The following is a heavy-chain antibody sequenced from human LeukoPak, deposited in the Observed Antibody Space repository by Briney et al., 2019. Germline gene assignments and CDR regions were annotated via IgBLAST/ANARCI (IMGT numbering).Heavy chain of an antibody. CDR1: GYTFTSYG. V-gene: IGHV1-18*01. CDR3: ARPHPYSGSDDAFDI. J-gene: IGHJ3*02. CDR2: ISAYNGNT. Sequence: ASVKVSCKASGYTFTSYGISWVRQAPGQGLEWMGWISAYNGNTNYAQKLQGRVTMTTDTSTSTAYMELRSLRSDDTAVYYCARPHPYSGSDDAFDIWGQGTMVTVSS. D-gene: IGHD5-12*01.